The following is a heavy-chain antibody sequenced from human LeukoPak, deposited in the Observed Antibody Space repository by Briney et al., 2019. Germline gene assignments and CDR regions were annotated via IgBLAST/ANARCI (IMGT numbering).Heavy chain of an antibody. CDR3: ARDYDILTGPYDP. CDR1: VYIFTSYG. V-gene: IGHV1-18*01. J-gene: IGHJ5*02. CDR2: ISAYNGNT. D-gene: IGHD3-9*01. Sequence: ASVKVSCKASVYIFTSYGIRWVRQAPAQGLEWMGWISAYNGNTNYAQKLQGRVTMTTDTSTSTAYMELRSLRSDGTAVYYCARDYDILTGPYDPWGQGTLVTVSP.